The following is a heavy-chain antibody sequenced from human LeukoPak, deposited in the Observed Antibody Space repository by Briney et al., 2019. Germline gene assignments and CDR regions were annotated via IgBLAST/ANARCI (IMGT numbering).Heavy chain of an antibody. CDR2: IYYSGST. V-gene: IGHV4-39*07. CDR1: GGSISSSSYY. CDR3: ARDLGVEMATIDY. J-gene: IGHJ4*02. D-gene: IGHD5-24*01. Sequence: SETLSLTCTVSGGSISSSSYYWGWIRQPPGKGLEWIGSIYYSGSTYYNPSLKSRVTISVDTSKNQFSLKLSSVTAADTAVYYCARDLGVEMATIDYWGQGTLVTVSS.